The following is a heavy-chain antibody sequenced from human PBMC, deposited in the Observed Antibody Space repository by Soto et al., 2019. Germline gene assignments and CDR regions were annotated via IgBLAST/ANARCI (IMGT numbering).Heavy chain of an antibody. J-gene: IGHJ4*02. D-gene: IGHD3-9*01. CDR3: AWILKGGTFDWLQIDC. CDR2: INWRDNK. V-gene: IGHV2-70*01. Sequence: SGPTLVNPTQTLTLTCTFSGFSLTTSKMCVTWIRQPPGKALEWLALINWRDNKYYTTSLKTRLTLSKDTSKNQMVLTLTNMDPVDTGTYYCAWILKGGTFDWLQIDCWGQGTMVTVSS. CDR1: GFSLTTSKMC.